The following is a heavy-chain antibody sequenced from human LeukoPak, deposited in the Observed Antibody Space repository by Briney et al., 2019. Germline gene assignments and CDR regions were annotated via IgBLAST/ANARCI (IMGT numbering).Heavy chain of an antibody. J-gene: IGHJ4*02. Sequence: ASMKVSCKASGYTFIDHYIHWVRQAPGQGLESMGWINPNIGDTNYAQQFQGRVTMTRDTSSSTAYTERSRLRSDDTAVYYCARAGHNSDSGGYDYWGQGTLVTVSS. V-gene: IGHV1-2*02. CDR2: INPNIGDT. D-gene: IGHD3-22*01. CDR1: GYTFIDHY. CDR3: ARAGHNSDSGGYDY.